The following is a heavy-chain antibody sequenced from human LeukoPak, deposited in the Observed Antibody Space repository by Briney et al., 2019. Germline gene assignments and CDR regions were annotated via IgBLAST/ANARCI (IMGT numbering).Heavy chain of an antibody. J-gene: IGHJ6*02. Sequence: ASVKVSCKTSGYSFTNNYMHWVRQAPGQGLEWMGIINPSGGSTSYAQKFQGRVTMTRDTSTSTVYMELSSLRSEDTAVYYCARDPGENYYYGMDVWGQGTTVTVSS. D-gene: IGHD1-26*01. V-gene: IGHV1-46*01. CDR1: GYSFTNNY. CDR2: INPSGGST. CDR3: ARDPGENYYYGMDV.